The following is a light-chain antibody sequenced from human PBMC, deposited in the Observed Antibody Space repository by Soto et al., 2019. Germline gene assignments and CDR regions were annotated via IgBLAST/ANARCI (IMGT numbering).Light chain of an antibody. J-gene: IGKJ1*01. V-gene: IGKV1-8*01. CDR2: AAS. Sequence: AIRLTQSAFSFSVWRGDRGTRXWRAIQGISSYLAWYQQKPGKAPNLLIYAASTLQSGVPSRFSGSGSGTEFTLTITSLQSEDFAVYYCQQYNNWPQTFGQGTKVDI. CDR1: QGISSY. CDR3: QQYNNWPQT.